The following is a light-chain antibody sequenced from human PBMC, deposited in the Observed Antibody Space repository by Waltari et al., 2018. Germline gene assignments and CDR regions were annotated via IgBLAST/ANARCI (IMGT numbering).Light chain of an antibody. V-gene: IGLV4-69*01. CDR3: QTGGHGTWV. CDR1: SGPSSNI. J-gene: IGLJ3*02. Sequence: QLVLTQSPSASASLGASVKLTCTLSSGPSSNIIAWHQQQPEKGPRSLMKVNSDGSHSKGDEIPDRFSGSSSGAERYLTISSLQSEDEADYYCQTGGHGTWVFGGGTKLTVL. CDR2: VNSDGSH.